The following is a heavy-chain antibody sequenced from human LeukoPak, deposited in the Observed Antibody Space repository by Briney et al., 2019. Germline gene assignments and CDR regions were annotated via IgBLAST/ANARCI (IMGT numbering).Heavy chain of an antibody. J-gene: IGHJ4*02. CDR2: SSAYNGDT. CDR3: ARTRGRGYYDILIGYALFDY. CDR1: GYTFTSYG. D-gene: IGHD3-9*01. Sequence: ASVKVSCKASGYTFTSYGISWVRQAPGQGLEWMGWSSAYNGDTNYAQNLQGRVTMTIDTSTSTAHMELRSLGSDDTAVYYCARTRGRGYYDILIGYALFDYWGQGTLVTVSS. V-gene: IGHV1-18*01.